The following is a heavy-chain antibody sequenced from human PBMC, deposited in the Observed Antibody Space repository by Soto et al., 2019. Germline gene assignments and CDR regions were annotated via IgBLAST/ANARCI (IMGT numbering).Heavy chain of an antibody. V-gene: IGHV1-8*01. CDR3: ARSTNAYGDRH. CDR2: MYPNSGNT. CDR1: GYTFTSYD. Sequence: QVQLVQSGAEVKKPGASVKVSCKASGYTFTSYDINWVRQATGQGLEWMGWMYPNSGNTGYAQKFQGRGTMTRNTSISTAYMDLSSLRSHATAVYYGARSTNAYGDRHWGQGTLVTVSS. D-gene: IGHD4-17*01. J-gene: IGHJ4*02.